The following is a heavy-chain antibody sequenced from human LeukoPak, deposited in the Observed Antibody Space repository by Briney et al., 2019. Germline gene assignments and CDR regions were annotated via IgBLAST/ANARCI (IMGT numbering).Heavy chain of an antibody. D-gene: IGHD2-15*01. CDR1: GFTFINAW. CDR2: ISYDGSNK. Sequence: GGSLRLSCAASGFTFINAWMAWVRQAAGKGLEWVAAISYDGSNKYYADSVKGRFTISRDNSKNTLYLQMSSLRAEDTAVYYCAKLLGYCSGGSCYQSDYWGQGTLVTVSS. CDR3: AKLLGYCSGGSCYQSDY. J-gene: IGHJ4*02. V-gene: IGHV3-30*18.